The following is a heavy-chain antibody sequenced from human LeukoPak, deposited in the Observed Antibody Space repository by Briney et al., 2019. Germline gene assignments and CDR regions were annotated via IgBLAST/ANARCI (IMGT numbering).Heavy chain of an antibody. V-gene: IGHV3-23*01. CDR1: GFNFSIFA. D-gene: IGHD2-21*01. CDR3: VKDAINGTSIYDAFDV. Sequence: PGGSLRLSCAASGFNFSIFAMSGLRQAPGKGLDWVSTIGGPLHGPPETYYTDSVKGRFTISRDNSKNTVFLQMNSVKVDDTARYYCVKDAINGTSIYDAFDVWGQGTMVTVSP. CDR2: IGGPLHGPPET. J-gene: IGHJ3*01.